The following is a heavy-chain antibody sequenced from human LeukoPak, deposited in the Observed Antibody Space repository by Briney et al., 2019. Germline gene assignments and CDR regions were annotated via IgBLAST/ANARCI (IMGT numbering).Heavy chain of an antibody. CDR3: ARAGIAAAGTSDY. V-gene: IGHV3-48*03. D-gene: IGHD6-13*01. CDR1: GFTFSSYE. J-gene: IGHJ4*02. Sequence: GGSLRLSCAASGFTFSSYEMNWVRQAPGKGLEWVSYISSSGSTIYYADSVKGRFTISRDNAKNSLYLQMNSLRAEDTAVYYCARAGIAAAGTSDYWGQGTLVTVSS. CDR2: ISSSGSTI.